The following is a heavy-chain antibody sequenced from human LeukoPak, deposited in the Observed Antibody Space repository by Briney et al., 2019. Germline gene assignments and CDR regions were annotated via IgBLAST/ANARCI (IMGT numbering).Heavy chain of an antibody. Sequence: GGSLRLSCAASGFTFSSFWMHWVRQAPGKGLEWVSGINWNGGSTGYADSVKGRFTISRDNAKNSLYLQMNSLRAEDTALYYCARDFSSSGWYGGYGYWGQGTLVTVSS. J-gene: IGHJ4*02. V-gene: IGHV3-20*04. CDR3: ARDFSSSGWYGGYGY. D-gene: IGHD6-19*01. CDR1: GFTFSSFW. CDR2: INWNGGST.